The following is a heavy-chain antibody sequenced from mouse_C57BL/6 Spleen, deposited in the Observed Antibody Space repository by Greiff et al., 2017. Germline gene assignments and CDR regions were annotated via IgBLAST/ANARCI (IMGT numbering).Heavy chain of an antibody. D-gene: IGHD1-1*01. Sequence: EVNVVESGAELVKPGASVKLSCTASGFNIKDYYMHWVKQRTEQGLEWIGRIDPEDGETKYAPKFQGKATITADTSSNTAYLQLSSLTSEDTAVYYCARGHYGSSSFDYWGQGTTLTVSS. CDR3: ARGHYGSSSFDY. J-gene: IGHJ2*01. CDR2: IDPEDGET. V-gene: IGHV14-2*01. CDR1: GFNIKDYY.